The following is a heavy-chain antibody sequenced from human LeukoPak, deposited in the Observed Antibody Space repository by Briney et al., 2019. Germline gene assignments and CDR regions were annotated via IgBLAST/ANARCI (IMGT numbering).Heavy chain of an antibody. V-gene: IGHV3-21*01. CDR2: ISSSGTYI. J-gene: IGHJ4*02. Sequence: GGSLRLSCAASRFTFSSYTMNWVRQAPGKGLEWVSSISSSGTYIYYADSVKGRFTISRDNAKNSLYLQMNSLRAEDTAVYYSARAITYYDILTGYYRDYFDYWGQGTLVTVSS. D-gene: IGHD3-9*01. CDR1: RFTFSSYT. CDR3: ARAITYYDILTGYYRDYFDY.